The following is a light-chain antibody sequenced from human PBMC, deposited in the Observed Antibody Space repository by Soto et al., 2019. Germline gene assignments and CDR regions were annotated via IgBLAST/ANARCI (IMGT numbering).Light chain of an antibody. Sequence: DIVMTQSPDSLAVSLGERPTINCKSSQSLFYYFNNKNYLAWYQQKPGQPPKLLFYWASTRESGVPARFSGSGSRTDFALTVSSLQAEDVAVYYCQQYYSAPYTFGQGTKLEI. CDR3: QQYYSAPYT. CDR1: QSLFYYFNNKNY. V-gene: IGKV4-1*01. CDR2: WAS. J-gene: IGKJ2*01.